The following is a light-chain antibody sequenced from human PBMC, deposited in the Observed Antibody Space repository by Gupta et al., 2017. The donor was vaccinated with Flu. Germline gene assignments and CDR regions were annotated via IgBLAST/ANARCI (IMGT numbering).Light chain of an antibody. Sequence: DIQMTQSPPSLSASVGDRVTITCQARQDIRNSLNWFQQKPGKAPKLLMYDASNLQKGVPSRFSGSGSGTDFAFTSSSLQPEDIATYYCQQDRSVPLTFGGGTXVEIK. CDR1: QDIRNS. J-gene: IGKJ4*02. V-gene: IGKV1-33*01. CDR3: QQDRSVPLT. CDR2: DAS.